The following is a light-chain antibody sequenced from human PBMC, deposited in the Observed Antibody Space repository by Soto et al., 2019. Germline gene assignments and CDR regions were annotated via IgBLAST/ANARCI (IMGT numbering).Light chain of an antibody. Sequence: EIVMTQSPATLSVSPWERATLSCRASQNVGSNLAWYQQKPGRAPRLLIYGASTRATGIPARFSGSGSVTDFTLTISSLESEDFAVYYCQQRANWPLTFGGGTKVDIK. CDR1: QNVGSN. J-gene: IGKJ4*01. CDR3: QQRANWPLT. V-gene: IGKV3D-15*01. CDR2: GAS.